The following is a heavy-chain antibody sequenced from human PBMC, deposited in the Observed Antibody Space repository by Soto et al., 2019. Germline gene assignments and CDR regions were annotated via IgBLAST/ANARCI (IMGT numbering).Heavy chain of an antibody. J-gene: IGHJ5*02. D-gene: IGHD5-12*01. V-gene: IGHV4-34*01. CDR3: ARHPEYSGYEGSWFDP. Sequence: SETLSLTCAVYGGSFSGYYWSWIRQPPGKGLEWIGEINHSGSTNYNPSLKSRVTISVDTSKNQFSLKLSSVTAADTAVYYCARHPEYSGYEGSWFDPWGQGTLVTVSS. CDR2: INHSGST. CDR1: GGSFSGYY.